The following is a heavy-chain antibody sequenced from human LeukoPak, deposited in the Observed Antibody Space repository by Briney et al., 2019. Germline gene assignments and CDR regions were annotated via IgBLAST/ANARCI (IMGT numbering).Heavy chain of an antibody. D-gene: IGHD5-24*01. CDR2: IYYSGST. J-gene: IGHJ6*02. CDR3: ASNSVLGDGYNFFDVYYYYGMDV. CDR1: GGSISSGDYY. V-gene: IGHV4-30-4*01. Sequence: SQTLSLTCTVSGGSISSGDYYWSWIRQPPGKGLEWIGYIYYSGSTYYNPSLKSRVTISVDTSKNQFSLKLSSVTAADTAVYYCASNSVLGDGYNFFDVYYYYGMDVWGQGTTVTVSS.